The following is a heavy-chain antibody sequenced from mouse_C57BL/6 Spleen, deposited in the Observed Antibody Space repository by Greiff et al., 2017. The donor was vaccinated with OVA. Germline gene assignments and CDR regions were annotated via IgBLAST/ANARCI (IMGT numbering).Heavy chain of an antibody. CDR2: INPNNGGT. Sequence: VQLQQSGPELVKPGASVKISCKASGYTFTDYYMNWVKQSHGKSLEWIGDINPNNGGTSYNQKFKGKATLTVDKSSSTAYMELRSLTSEDSAVYYCARGYYDYDGQFAYWGQGTLVTVSA. D-gene: IGHD2-4*01. V-gene: IGHV1-26*01. J-gene: IGHJ3*01. CDR3: ARGYYDYDGQFAY. CDR1: GYTFTDYY.